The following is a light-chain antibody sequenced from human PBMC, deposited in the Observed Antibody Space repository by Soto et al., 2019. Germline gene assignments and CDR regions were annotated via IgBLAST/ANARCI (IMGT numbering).Light chain of an antibody. CDR2: DAS. CDR3: QQYNSNPLP. CDR1: QSISSW. V-gene: IGKV1-5*01. Sequence: DIQMTQSPSTLSASVGDRVTITCRASQSISSWLAWYQQKPGKAPKLLIYDASSLESGVPPRFSGSGPGTEFTRTISSLQPDDFATYYCQQYNSNPLPFGPGTKEHIK. J-gene: IGKJ3*01.